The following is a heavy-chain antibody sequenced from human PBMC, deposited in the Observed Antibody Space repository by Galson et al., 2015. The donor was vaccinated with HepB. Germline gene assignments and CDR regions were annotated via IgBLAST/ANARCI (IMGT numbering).Heavy chain of an antibody. CDR1: RFPFSSYW. J-gene: IGHJ3*02. Sequence: SLRLSCAASRFPFSSYWMSWVRQAPGKGLAWVANIKQDGSEKYYVDSVKGRFTISRDNAKNSLYLQMNSLRAEDTAVYYCARVAATQPPLYPPVVAFDIWGQGTMVTVSS. D-gene: IGHD4-23*01. V-gene: IGHV3-7*03. CDR2: IKQDGSEK. CDR3: ARVAATQPPLYPPVVAFDI.